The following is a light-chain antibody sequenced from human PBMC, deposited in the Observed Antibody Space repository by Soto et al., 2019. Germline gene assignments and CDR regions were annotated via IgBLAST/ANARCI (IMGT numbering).Light chain of an antibody. CDR2: DVS. V-gene: IGLV2-14*01. CDR1: STDVGRYNY. J-gene: IGLJ1*01. Sequence: QSVLTQPASVSGSLGQSITISCTGTSTDVGRYNYVSWYQQHPGKAPKLMIYDVSSRPSGVSNRFSGSKSGDTASLIISGLQAEDEADYYCLSFTTSDTYVFGTGNKVTVL. CDR3: LSFTTSDTYV.